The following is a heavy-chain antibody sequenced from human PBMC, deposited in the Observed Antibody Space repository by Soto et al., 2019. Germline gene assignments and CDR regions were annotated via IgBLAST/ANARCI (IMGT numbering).Heavy chain of an antibody. CDR3: VRRSTLSYHGMDV. CDR2: ISFDGSNK. J-gene: IGHJ6*02. Sequence: GGSLRLSCVVSGFTFSSYEMHWVRQTPGKGLEWVAIISFDGSNKYYADSVKGRFTFSRDNSKNMLYLQMNSLRAEDAAVYYCVRRSTLSYHGMDVWGQGTTVTVSS. CDR1: GFTFSSYE. V-gene: IGHV3-30-3*01.